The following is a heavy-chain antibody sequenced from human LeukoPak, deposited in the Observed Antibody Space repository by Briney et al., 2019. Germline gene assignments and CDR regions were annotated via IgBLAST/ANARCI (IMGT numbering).Heavy chain of an antibody. Sequence: ASVKVSCKASGYTFSGSYMHWVRQAPGQGLEWMGRLNPNSGGTNYAQEFQDRVTMTRDTSISTAYMELSRLKSDDTAVYYCARATGYGDFWGGDYWGQGTLVTVSS. J-gene: IGHJ4*02. V-gene: IGHV1-2*06. CDR1: GYTFSGSY. CDR2: LNPNSGGT. CDR3: ARATGYGDFWGGDY. D-gene: IGHD4-17*01.